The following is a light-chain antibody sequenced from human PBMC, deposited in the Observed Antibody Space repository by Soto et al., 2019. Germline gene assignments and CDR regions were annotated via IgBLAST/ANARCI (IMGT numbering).Light chain of an antibody. Sequence: DIVLTRCPAPLSVSPGERAAVSCRASQSISSNLAWYQQKPGQAPRLLIYGAFTRATGIPARFSGSGSGTEFTLTISSLQSEDVAVYDCQQYKNWPRTFGQGTKVDIK. V-gene: IGKV3-15*01. CDR1: QSISSN. CDR3: QQYKNWPRT. J-gene: IGKJ1*01. CDR2: GAF.